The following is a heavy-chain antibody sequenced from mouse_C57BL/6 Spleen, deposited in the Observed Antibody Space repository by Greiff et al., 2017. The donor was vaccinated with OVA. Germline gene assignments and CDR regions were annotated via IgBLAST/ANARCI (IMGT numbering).Heavy chain of an antibody. Sequence: QVQLQQPGAELVKPGAPVKMSCKASGYTFTSYWITWVKQRPGQGLEWIGDIYPGSGSTNYNEKFKSKATLTVDTSSSTAYMQLSSLTSEDSAVYYCARSYYGNYGADAMDYWGQGTSVTVSS. J-gene: IGHJ4*01. D-gene: IGHD2-1*01. CDR1: GYTFTSYW. CDR3: ARSYYGNYGADAMDY. CDR2: IYPGSGST. V-gene: IGHV1-55*01.